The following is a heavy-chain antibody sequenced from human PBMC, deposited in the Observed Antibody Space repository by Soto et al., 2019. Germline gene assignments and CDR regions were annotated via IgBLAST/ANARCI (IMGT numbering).Heavy chain of an antibody. CDR2: MFYSGST. D-gene: IGHD4-17*01. CDR3: ARDGYYGVTNDAFDI. J-gene: IGHJ3*02. CDR1: GGSISSYY. Sequence: SETLSLTCSVSGGSISSYYLSWIRQPPGKGLEWIGYMFYSGSTNYNPSLKSRVTISVDTSKNQFSLKLSSVTAADTAVYYCARDGYYGVTNDAFDIWGQGTMVTV. V-gene: IGHV4-59*01.